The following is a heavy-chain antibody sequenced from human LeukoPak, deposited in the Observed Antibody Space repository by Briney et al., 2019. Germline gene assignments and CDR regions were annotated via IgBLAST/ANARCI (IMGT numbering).Heavy chain of an antibody. CDR3: ARGSPPPEYSSSWYVY. J-gene: IGHJ4*02. CDR2: MNPNSGNT. CDR1: GYTFTSYD. Sequence: ASVKVSCTASGYTFTSYDINWVRQATGQGLEWMGWMNPNSGNTGYAQKFQGRVTMTRNTSISTAYMELSSLRSEDTAVYYCARGSPPPEYSSSWYVYWGQGTLVTVSS. V-gene: IGHV1-8*01. D-gene: IGHD6-13*01.